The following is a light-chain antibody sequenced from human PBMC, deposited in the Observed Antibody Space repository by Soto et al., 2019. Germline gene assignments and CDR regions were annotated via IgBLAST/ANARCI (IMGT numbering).Light chain of an antibody. J-gene: IGKJ2*01. CDR2: YAS. V-gene: IGKV1-5*01. Sequence: DIEMTQSPSTLSASVGDRVTITCRASQSISSSLAWYQYKPGRAPQLLIFYASTLQTGVPSRVSGGGFGTEFPLTITGLQPDDFATYYGQLHNDFTAVTFGQGTKLEIK. CDR3: QLHNDFTAVT. CDR1: QSISSS.